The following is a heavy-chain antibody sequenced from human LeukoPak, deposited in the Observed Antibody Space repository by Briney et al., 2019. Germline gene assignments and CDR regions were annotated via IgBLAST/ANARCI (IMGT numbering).Heavy chain of an antibody. D-gene: IGHD2-21*02. V-gene: IGHV3-74*01. Sequence: GGSLRLSCAASGFTVSRHWMHWVRQAPGKGLVWVSRINSDGSSTSYADSVKGRFTISRDNAKNTLYLQMNSLRAEDTAVYYCARVVTAFWWFDPWGQGTLVTVSS. J-gene: IGHJ5*02. CDR1: GFTVSRHW. CDR3: ARVVTAFWWFDP. CDR2: INSDGSST.